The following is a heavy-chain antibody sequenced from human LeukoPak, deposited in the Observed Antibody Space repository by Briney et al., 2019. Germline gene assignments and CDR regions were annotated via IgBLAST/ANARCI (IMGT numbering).Heavy chain of an antibody. V-gene: IGHV4-59*12. CDR2: IYYSGST. CDR1: GGSISSYY. Sequence: SETLSLTCTVSGGSISSYYWSWIRQPPGKGLEWIGYIYYSGSTNYNPSLKSRVTMSVDTSKNQFSLKLSSVTAADTAVYYCARDGYCSSTSCYINWFDPWGQGTLVTVSS. CDR3: ARDGYCSSTSCYINWFDP. J-gene: IGHJ5*02. D-gene: IGHD2-2*03.